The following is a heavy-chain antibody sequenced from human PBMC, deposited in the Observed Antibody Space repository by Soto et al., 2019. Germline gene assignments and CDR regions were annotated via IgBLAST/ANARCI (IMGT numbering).Heavy chain of an antibody. V-gene: IGHV1-69*13. CDR2: IIPIFGTA. CDR3: AREADSRYCSSTSCYNPPYNWFDP. D-gene: IGHD2-2*02. Sequence: SVKVSCKASGGTFRSYAISWVRPAPGQGLAWMGGIIPIFGTANYAQKFQGRVTITADESTSTAYMELSSLRSEDTAVYYWAREADSRYCSSTSCYNPPYNWFDPWGQGTLVTVSS. J-gene: IGHJ5*02. CDR1: GGTFRSYA.